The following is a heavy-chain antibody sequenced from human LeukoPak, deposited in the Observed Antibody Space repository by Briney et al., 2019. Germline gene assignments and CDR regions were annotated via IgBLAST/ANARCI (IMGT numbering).Heavy chain of an antibody. CDR2: IYSGGST. D-gene: IGHD3-10*01. Sequence: GGSRRLSCAASGFTLSGNYMSWVRQAPGKGLEWVSVIYSGGSTYYADSVKGRFTISRDNSKNTLYLQMNSLRAEDTAVYYCARVASGSGSYFDYWGQGTLVTVSS. CDR1: GFTLSGNY. V-gene: IGHV3-66*01. CDR3: ARVASGSGSYFDY. J-gene: IGHJ4*02.